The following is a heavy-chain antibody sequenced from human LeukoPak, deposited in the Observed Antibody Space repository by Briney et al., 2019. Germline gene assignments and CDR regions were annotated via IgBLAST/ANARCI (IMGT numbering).Heavy chain of an antibody. CDR3: ARDREYYYGSGSPHYYYYGIDV. Sequence: SETLSLTCTVSGGSISSGGYYWSWIRQHPGKGLEWIGYIYYSGSTYYNPSLKSRVTISVDTSKNQFSLKLSSVTAADTAVYYCARDREYYYGSGSPHYYYYGIDVWGKGTTVTVSS. CDR2: IYYSGST. D-gene: IGHD3-10*01. J-gene: IGHJ6*04. CDR1: GGSISSGGYY. V-gene: IGHV4-31*03.